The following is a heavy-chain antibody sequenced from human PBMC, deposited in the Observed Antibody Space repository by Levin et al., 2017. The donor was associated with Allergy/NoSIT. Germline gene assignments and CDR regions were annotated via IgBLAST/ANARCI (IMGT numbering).Heavy chain of an antibody. CDR2: ISAYNDNT. V-gene: IGHV1-18*01. Sequence: GESLKISCKASGYTFSTYGITWVRQAPGQGLEWLGWISAYNDNTNYAQKFQGRITMTTDTSTSTAYMELRSLRSDDTAVYYCAGSRYGDYLYGLDVWGQGTTVTVS. CDR3: AGSRYGDYLYGLDV. D-gene: IGHD4-17*01. J-gene: IGHJ6*02. CDR1: GYTFSTYG.